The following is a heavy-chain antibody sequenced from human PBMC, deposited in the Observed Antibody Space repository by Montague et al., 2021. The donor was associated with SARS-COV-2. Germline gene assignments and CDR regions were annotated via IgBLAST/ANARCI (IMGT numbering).Heavy chain of an antibody. V-gene: IGHV4-39*01. CDR1: GGSISSSSYY. Sequence: SETLSLTCTVSGGSISSSSYYWGWIRQPPGKGLEWLGRIYYSGSTYYNPSLKRRVTISVDTSKNQFSLKLSTVTAADTAVYYCARFPTSYYYDSKAAPATPDAFDIWGQGTMVTVSS. CDR2: IYYSGST. CDR3: ARFPTSYYYDSKAAPATPDAFDI. J-gene: IGHJ3*02. D-gene: IGHD3-22*01.